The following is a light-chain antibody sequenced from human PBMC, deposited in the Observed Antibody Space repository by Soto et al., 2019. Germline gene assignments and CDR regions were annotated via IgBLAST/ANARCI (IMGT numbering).Light chain of an antibody. CDR3: QQHGNSLT. Sequence: EILLTQYPGTLSLSPGETATLSCRARQSVVSTYLAWYQQKPGQAPRLLIYGTSSRATGISDRFGASGFGTDFTLTISRQEPEYFSVYYCQQHGNSLTFGRENNVEIK. CDR2: GTS. J-gene: IGKJ4*01. CDR1: QSVVSTY. V-gene: IGKV3-20*01.